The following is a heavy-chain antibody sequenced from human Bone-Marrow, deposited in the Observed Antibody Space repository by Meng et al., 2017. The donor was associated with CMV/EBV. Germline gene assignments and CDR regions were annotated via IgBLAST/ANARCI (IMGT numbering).Heavy chain of an antibody. CDR1: GGTFSSYA. V-gene: IGHV1-69*05. Sequence: SVKVSCKASGGTFSSYAITWVRQAPGQGLDWMGGIIPIFGTANYAQKFQGRVTITTDESTSTAYMDLSSLRSEDAAVYYCVTCINNNCYTAADYYGLDVWGQGTTVTVSS. J-gene: IGHJ6*02. CDR2: IIPIFGTA. CDR3: VTCINNNCYTAADYYGLDV. D-gene: IGHD1-1*01.